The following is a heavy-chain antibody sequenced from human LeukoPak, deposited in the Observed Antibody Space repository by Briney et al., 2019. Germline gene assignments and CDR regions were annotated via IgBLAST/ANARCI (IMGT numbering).Heavy chain of an antibody. CDR1: GGSINYYY. D-gene: IGHD6-19*01. J-gene: IGHJ4*02. V-gene: IGHV4-59*12. CDR3: ARHKSGWYYFDY. CDR2: IYYSGST. Sequence: SETLSLTCTVSGGSINYYYWSWIRQPPGKGLEWIGSIYYSGSTYYNPSLKSRLTISVDTSKNQFSLKLSSMTAADTAVYYCARHKSGWYYFDYWGRGTLVTVSS.